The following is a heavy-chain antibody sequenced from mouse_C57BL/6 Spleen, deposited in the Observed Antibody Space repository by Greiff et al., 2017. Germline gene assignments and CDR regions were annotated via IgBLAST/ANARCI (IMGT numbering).Heavy chain of an antibody. CDR1: GFTFSSYT. J-gene: IGHJ4*01. CDR2: ISGGGGNT. V-gene: IGHV5-9*01. CDR3: ARPAIYYAMDY. Sequence: EVHLVESGGGLVKPGGSLKLSCAASGFTFSSYTMSWVRQTPEKRLEWVATISGGGGNTYYPDSVKGRFTISRDNAKNTLYLQMSSLRSEDTALYYCARPAIYYAMDYWGQGTSVTVSS.